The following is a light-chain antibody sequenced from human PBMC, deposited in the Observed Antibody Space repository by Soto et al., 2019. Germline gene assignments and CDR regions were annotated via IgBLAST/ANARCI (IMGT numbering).Light chain of an antibody. CDR2: DVY. CDR1: SSDVGRYTY. J-gene: IGLJ1*01. CDR3: TSYTSASTSYV. Sequence: QSVLTQPASVSGSPGQSITISCVGTSSDVGRYTYVSWYQQYTGKAPKLIIYDVYNRPSGVSNRFSGSKSGNTASLTISGLQAVDEADYCCTSYTSASTSYVFGSGTKVSVL. V-gene: IGLV2-14*01.